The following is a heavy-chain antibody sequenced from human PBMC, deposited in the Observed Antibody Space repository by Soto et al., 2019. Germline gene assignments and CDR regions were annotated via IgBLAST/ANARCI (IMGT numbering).Heavy chain of an antibody. CDR1: GFTLSDYH. J-gene: IGHJ6*02. D-gene: IGHD3-9*01. CDR3: ASEQSDDWYNYGMDV. Sequence: PGGSLRLSCEASGFTLSDYHMSWIRQAPGKGLEWVPYITAIGNIIYYAASVKGRFTISRDNAKNSLSLQMNSLRADDTAVYFCASEQSDDWYNYGMDVWGQGTTVTVSS. CDR2: ITAIGNII. V-gene: IGHV3-11*01.